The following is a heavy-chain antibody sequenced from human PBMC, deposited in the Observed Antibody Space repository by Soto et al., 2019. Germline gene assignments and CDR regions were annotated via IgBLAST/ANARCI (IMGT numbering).Heavy chain of an antibody. CDR2: INGGNGNT. J-gene: IGHJ6*03. Sequence: VKVSCKASGYTFTSYAMHWVRQAPGQRLEWMGWINGGNGNTKYSKKFQGRVTITRNTSASTAYMELSSLRSEDTAVYYCASCSSTSCYYSYYYMDVWGKGTTVTVSS. D-gene: IGHD2-2*01. CDR1: GYTFTSYA. V-gene: IGHV1-3*01. CDR3: ASCSSTSCYYSYYYMDV.